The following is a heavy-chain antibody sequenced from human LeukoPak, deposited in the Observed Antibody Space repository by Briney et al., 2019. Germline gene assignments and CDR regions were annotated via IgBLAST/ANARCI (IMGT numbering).Heavy chain of an antibody. CDR3: ARDPYYYGSGSYGI. J-gene: IGHJ3*02. CDR2: ISWNSGSI. Sequence: GRSLRLSCAASGFTFDDYAMHWVRQAPGKGLEWVSGISWNSGSIGYADSVKGRFTISRDNAKNSLYLQMNSLRAEDTALYYCARDPYYYGSGSYGIWGQGTMVTVSS. D-gene: IGHD3-10*01. CDR1: GFTFDDYA. V-gene: IGHV3-9*01.